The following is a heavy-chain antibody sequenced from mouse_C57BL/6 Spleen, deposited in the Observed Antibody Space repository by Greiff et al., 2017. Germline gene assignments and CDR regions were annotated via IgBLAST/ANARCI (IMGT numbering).Heavy chain of an antibody. CDR1: GYTFTSYW. CDR3: ARGIYYYGSSDSYYAMDY. D-gene: IGHD1-1*01. J-gene: IGHJ4*01. CDR2: INPSSGYT. Sequence: QVQLQQSGAELAKPGASVKLSCKASGYTFTSYWMHWVKQRPGQGLEWIGYINPSSGYTKYNQKFKDKATLTADKSSSTAYMQLSSLTYEDSAVYYCARGIYYYGSSDSYYAMDYWGQGTSVTVSS. V-gene: IGHV1-7*01.